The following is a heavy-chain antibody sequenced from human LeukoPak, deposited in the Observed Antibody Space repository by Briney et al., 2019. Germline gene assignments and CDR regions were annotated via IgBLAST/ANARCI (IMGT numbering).Heavy chain of an antibody. CDR1: GFTFSSYW. CDR3: ARYSGDGFFDY. CDR2: INSDGRIT. V-gene: IGHV3-74*01. Sequence: GGSLRLSCAASGFTFSSYWMHWVRQAPGKGLVWVSRINSDGRITSYADSVKGRFTISRDNAKNTLYLQMSSLRAEDTAVYYCARYSGDGFFDYWGQGTLVTVSP. D-gene: IGHD3-10*01. J-gene: IGHJ4*02.